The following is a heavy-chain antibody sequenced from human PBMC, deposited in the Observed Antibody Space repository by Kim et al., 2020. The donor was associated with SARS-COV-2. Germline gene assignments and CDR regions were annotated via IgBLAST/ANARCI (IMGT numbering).Heavy chain of an antibody. CDR3: ASDILTAYDYGMDV. J-gene: IGHJ6*02. D-gene: IGHD3-9*01. Sequence: GGSLRLSCAGSGFIFSSYSMHWVLQAPGKGLEWISYISSISNTIYYADSVKGRFTISRDNAKSSLYLQMNSLRDEDTAVYYCASDILTAYDYGMDVWGQG. V-gene: IGHV3-48*02. CDR1: GFIFSSYS. CDR2: ISSISNTI.